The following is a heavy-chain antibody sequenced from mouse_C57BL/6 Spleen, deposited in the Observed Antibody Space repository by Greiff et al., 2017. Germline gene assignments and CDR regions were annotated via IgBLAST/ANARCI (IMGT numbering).Heavy chain of an antibody. V-gene: IGHV5-16*01. D-gene: IGHD4-1*01. Sequence: EVKLMESEGGLVQPGSSMKLSCTASGFTFSDYYMAWVRQVPEKGLEWVANINYDGSSTYYLDSLKSRFIISRDNAKNILYLQMSSLKSEDTATYYCARSFNWDFDYWGQGTTLTVSS. CDR2: INYDGSST. J-gene: IGHJ2*01. CDR3: ARSFNWDFDY. CDR1: GFTFSDYY.